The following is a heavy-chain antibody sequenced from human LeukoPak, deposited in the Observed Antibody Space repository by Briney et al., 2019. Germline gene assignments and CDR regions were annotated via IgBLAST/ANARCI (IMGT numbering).Heavy chain of an antibody. CDR3: TRDRFYAMDA. CDR2: ITIDVSST. V-gene: IGHV3-74*03. J-gene: IGHJ6*02. Sequence: GGSLRLSCVASGVTSRNSWMHWVRQAPGKGLVWVSRITIDVSSTTYADSVKGRFTISRDSAKNTLYLQMNSLRAEDTAVYYCTRDRFYAMDAWGQGTTVTVSS. CDR1: GVTSRNSW.